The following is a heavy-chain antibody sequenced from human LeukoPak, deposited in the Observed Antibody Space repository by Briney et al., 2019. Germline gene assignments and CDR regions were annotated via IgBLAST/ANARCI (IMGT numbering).Heavy chain of an antibody. J-gene: IGHJ4*02. CDR2: IKSRTDGGTT. CDR1: GFNFNNAW. CDR3: TSPGIGYSYVHLDY. V-gene: IGHV3-15*01. Sequence: GGSLRLSCVASGFNFNNAWMTWVRQAPGKGLERVGRIKSRTDGGTTDYAAPVKGRFTILRHDSKNTLYLQMNSLKIEDTAGYYCTSPGIGYSYVHLDYWGQGTLVTVSS. D-gene: IGHD5-18*01.